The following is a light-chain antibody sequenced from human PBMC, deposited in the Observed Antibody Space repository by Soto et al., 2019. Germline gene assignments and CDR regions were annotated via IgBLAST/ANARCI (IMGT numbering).Light chain of an antibody. Sequence: QSALTQPASVSGSPGQSITISCTGTSSDVGGYNYVSWYQQHPGKAPKLMIYEVSHRPSGVSNRFSGSKSGNTASLTISGLQAEDEADYYCSSYTSSSTLVVFVGGTTVTVL. CDR3: SSYTSSSTLVV. CDR1: SSDVGGYNY. CDR2: EVS. J-gene: IGLJ2*01. V-gene: IGLV2-14*01.